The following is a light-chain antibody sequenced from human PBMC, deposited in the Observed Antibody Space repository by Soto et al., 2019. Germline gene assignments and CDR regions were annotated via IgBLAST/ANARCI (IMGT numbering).Light chain of an antibody. Sequence: QSALTQPPSASGSPGKSVAISCTGTSSDVGGYNYVSWYQQHPGKAPKLMIYEVNKRPSGVPDRFSVSKSGNTASLTVSGLQAEDEADYYCSSYAGSSNVFGTGTKLTVL. CDR3: SSYAGSSNV. V-gene: IGLV2-8*01. CDR1: SSDVGGYNY. CDR2: EVN. J-gene: IGLJ1*01.